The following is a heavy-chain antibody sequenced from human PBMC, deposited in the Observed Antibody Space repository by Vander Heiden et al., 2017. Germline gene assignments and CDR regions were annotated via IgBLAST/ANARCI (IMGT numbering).Heavy chain of an antibody. CDR2: IYRGGST. J-gene: IGHJ4*01. Sequence: EVQLVESGGGLILPGGSLRLSCAASGFAVSSNYMSWVRQAPGKGLEWVSVIYRGGSTDYAESEKGRFTISRDISKNTLYLHLHSLRAEDTAVCCCSRQWFGEFYDYWGHGTLGAVSS. CDR3: SRQWFGEFYDY. D-gene: IGHD3-10*01. V-gene: IGHV3-53*01. CDR1: GFAVSSNY.